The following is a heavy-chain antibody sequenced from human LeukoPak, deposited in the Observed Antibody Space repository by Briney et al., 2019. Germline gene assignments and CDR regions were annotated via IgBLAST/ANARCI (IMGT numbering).Heavy chain of an antibody. D-gene: IGHD3-22*01. CDR2: IHTSGNN. Sequence: SETLSLTCPVSGRSISGYYCSWIRQPAGKGLEWIGHIHTSGNNNYHTSSKSRVTITEENSKNQFSQKLRSLTTADTSGIYLCEDRFYDSRGYYYYYYYFMHVWGKGTTVTVPS. CDR1: GRSISGYY. V-gene: IGHV4-4*07. J-gene: IGHJ6*03. CDR3: CEDRFYDSRGYYYYYYYFMHV.